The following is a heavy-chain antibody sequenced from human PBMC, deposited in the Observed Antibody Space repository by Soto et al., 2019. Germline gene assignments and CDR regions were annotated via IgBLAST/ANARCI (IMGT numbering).Heavy chain of an antibody. CDR1: GGTFSSYT. CDR2: IIPILGIA. D-gene: IGHD4-17*01. J-gene: IGHJ3*02. CDR3: ARDPDYGDYEIDI. Sequence: QVQLVQSGAEVKKPGSSVKVSCKASGGTFSSYTISWVRQAPGQGLEWMGRIIPILGIANYAQKFQGRVTITADKSTSTAYMELSSLRSEDTAVYYWARDPDYGDYEIDIWGQGTMVTVSS. V-gene: IGHV1-69*08.